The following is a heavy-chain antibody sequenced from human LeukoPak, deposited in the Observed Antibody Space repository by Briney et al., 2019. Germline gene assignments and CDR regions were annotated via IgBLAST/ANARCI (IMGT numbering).Heavy chain of an antibody. V-gene: IGHV1-2*04. Sequence: ASVKVSCKASGYTFTGYYMHWVRQAPGQGLEWMGWINPNSGGTNYAQKFQGWVTMTRDTSISTAYMELSRLGSDDTAVYYCARDSQWANYYDSSGLNAFDIWGQGTMVTVSS. J-gene: IGHJ3*02. CDR1: GYTFTGYY. CDR2: INPNSGGT. D-gene: IGHD3-22*01. CDR3: ARDSQWANYYDSSGLNAFDI.